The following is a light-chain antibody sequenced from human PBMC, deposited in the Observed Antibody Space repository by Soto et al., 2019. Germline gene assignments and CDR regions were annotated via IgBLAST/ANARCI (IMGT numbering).Light chain of an antibody. CDR1: SSDVGGYNY. CDR2: DVS. CDR3: CSYAGSYTFEV. V-gene: IGLV2-11*01. J-gene: IGLJ2*01. Sequence: QSVLTQPRSVSGSPGQSVTISCTGTSSDVGGYNYVSWYQQHPGKAPKLMIYDVSMRPSGVPDRFSGSKSGNTGSLTISGLQAEDEADYYCCSYAGSYTFEVFGGGTKLTVL.